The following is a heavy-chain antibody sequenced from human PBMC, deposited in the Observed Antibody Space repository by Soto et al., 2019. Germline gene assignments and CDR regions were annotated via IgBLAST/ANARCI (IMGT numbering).Heavy chain of an antibody. CDR1: GYSFTSYW. D-gene: IGHD1-1*01. J-gene: IGHJ4*02. CDR2: IDPSDSYT. V-gene: IGHV5-10-1*01. Sequence: PGESLKISCKGSGYSFTSYWISWVRQMPGKGLEWMGRIDPSDSYTNYSPSFQGHVTISADKSISTAYLQWSSLKASDTATYYCARGYNWNDVSSSAYWGQGTLVTVSS. CDR3: ARGYNWNDVSSSAY.